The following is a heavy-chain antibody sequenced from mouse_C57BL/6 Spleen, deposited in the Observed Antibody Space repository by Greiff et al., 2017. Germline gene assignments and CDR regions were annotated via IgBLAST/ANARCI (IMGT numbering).Heavy chain of an antibody. CDR2: IDPETGGT. CDR3: TRSSLRGDY. Sequence: QVTLKESGAELVRPGASVTLSCKASGYTFTDYEMHWVKQTPVHGLEWIGAIDPETGGTAYNQKFKGKAILTADKSSSTAYMELRSLTSEDSAVYYCTRSSLRGDYWGQGTTLTVSS. J-gene: IGHJ2*01. CDR1: GYTFTDYE. V-gene: IGHV1-15*01.